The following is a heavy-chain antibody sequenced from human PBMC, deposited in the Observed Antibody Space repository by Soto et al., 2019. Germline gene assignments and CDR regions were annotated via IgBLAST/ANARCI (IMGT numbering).Heavy chain of an antibody. CDR3: ARDTVTSGYAFDI. CDR1: GGTFSSYT. CDR2: IIPILGIA. D-gene: IGHD4-17*01. J-gene: IGHJ3*02. V-gene: IGHV1-69*08. Sequence: QVQLVQSGAEVKKPGSSVKVSCKASGGTFSSYTISWVRQAPGQGLEWMGRIIPILGIANYAQKFQGRVTITADKSTGTAYMELSSLRSEDTAVYYCARDTVTSGYAFDIWGQGTMVTVSS.